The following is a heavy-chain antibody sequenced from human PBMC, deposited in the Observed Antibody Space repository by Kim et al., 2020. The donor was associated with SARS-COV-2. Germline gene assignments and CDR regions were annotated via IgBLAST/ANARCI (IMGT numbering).Heavy chain of an antibody. V-gene: IGHV4-34*01. J-gene: IGHJ6*04. CDR3: VRYSSHWNGTGYYYAMDV. D-gene: IGHD1-1*01. CDR2: INHLGTT. CDR1: GASLSGFF. Sequence: SETLSLTCAVNGASLSGFFWGWVRQPPGKGLEWIGDINHLGTTNHNPSLKRRITLLLDTSKRQFSLNLKSMNAADTGVYFCVRYSSHWNGTGYYYAMDVWGKGTTVTAAS.